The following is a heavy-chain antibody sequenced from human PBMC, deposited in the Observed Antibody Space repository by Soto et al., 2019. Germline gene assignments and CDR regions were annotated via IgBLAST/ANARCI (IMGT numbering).Heavy chain of an antibody. V-gene: IGHV3-33*01. Sequence: QVQLVESGGGVVQPGRSLRLSCAASGFTFSSYGMHCVRQAPGKGLEWVAVIWYDGSNKYYADSVKGRFTISRDNSKNTLYLQMNSLRAEDTAVYYCARDNSSSWYGQTNWFDPWGQGTLVTVSS. J-gene: IGHJ5*02. CDR3: ARDNSSSWYGQTNWFDP. D-gene: IGHD6-13*01. CDR2: IWYDGSNK. CDR1: GFTFSSYG.